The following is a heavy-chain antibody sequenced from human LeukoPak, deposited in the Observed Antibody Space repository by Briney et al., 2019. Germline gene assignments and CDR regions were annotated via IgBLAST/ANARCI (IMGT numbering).Heavy chain of an antibody. CDR1: GYTFTGYY. Sequence: ASVKVSCKASGYTFTGYYMHWVRQAPGQGLEWMGWINPNSGGTNYAQKFQGRVTMTRDTSISTAYMEVSRLRSDDTAVYYCARDNSVGDNAWWFDPWGQGTLVTVSS. V-gene: IGHV1-2*02. D-gene: IGHD1-26*01. J-gene: IGHJ5*02. CDR2: INPNSGGT. CDR3: ARDNSVGDNAWWFDP.